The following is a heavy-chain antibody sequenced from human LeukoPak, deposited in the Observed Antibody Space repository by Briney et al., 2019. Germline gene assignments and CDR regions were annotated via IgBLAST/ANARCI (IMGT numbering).Heavy chain of an antibody. CDR3: TTFDYAAFLI. D-gene: IGHD4/OR15-4a*01. CDR1: GLTSSNAW. V-gene: IGHV3-15*01. CDR2: IKSKTDGGTR. J-gene: IGHJ3*02. Sequence: GGSLRLSCAVSGLTSSNAWMSWVRQAPGKGLEWVGRIKSKTDGGTRDYAARVKGRFTISRDDSKNTLYLQMNSLKTEDTAVYYCTTFDYAAFLIWGQGTMVTVSS.